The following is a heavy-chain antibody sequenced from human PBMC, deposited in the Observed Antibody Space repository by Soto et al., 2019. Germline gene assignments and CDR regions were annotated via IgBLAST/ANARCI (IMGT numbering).Heavy chain of an antibody. CDR3: ARSSTSANYFDY. V-gene: IGHV4-31*03. CDR2: IYYSGST. Sequence: QVQLQESGPGLVKPSQTLSLTCTVSGGSISSGGYYWSWIRQHPGKGLEWIGYIYYSGSTYYNPSPKSRVTISVDTSKNQCSLKLSSVTAADTAVYYCARSSTSANYFDYWGQGTLVTVSS. D-gene: IGHD2-2*01. CDR1: GGSISSGGYY. J-gene: IGHJ4*02.